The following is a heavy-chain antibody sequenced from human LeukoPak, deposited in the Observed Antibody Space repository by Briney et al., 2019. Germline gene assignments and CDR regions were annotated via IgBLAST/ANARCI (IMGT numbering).Heavy chain of an antibody. CDR3: ARGAGVVVGDWFDP. Sequence: SVKVSCKASGGTFSSYAISWVRQAPGQGLEWMGRIIPILGIANYAQKFQGRVTITADKSTSTAYMELSSLRSEDTAVYYCARGAGVVVGDWFDPWGQGTLVTVSS. D-gene: IGHD2-15*01. CDR1: GGTFSSYA. CDR2: IIPILGIA. V-gene: IGHV1-69*04. J-gene: IGHJ5*02.